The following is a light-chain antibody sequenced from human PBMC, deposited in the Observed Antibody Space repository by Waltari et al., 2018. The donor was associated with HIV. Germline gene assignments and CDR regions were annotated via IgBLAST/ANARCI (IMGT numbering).Light chain of an antibody. CDR2: KDT. V-gene: IGLV3-25*03. Sequence: SYELTQPPSVSVSPGQTARITCSADALANQYAYWYQQSPGQAPVLVIYKDTESPSGIPERFSGSSSGTTVTLTISGVQAEDEADYCCQSADSSASVLFGGGTKLTVL. CDR3: QSADSSASVL. CDR1: ALANQY. J-gene: IGLJ2*01.